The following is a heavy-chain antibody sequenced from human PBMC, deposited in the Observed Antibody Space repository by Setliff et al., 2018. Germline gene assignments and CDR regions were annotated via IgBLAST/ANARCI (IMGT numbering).Heavy chain of an antibody. CDR3: ARWPQTRGLDYYYYYYMDV. J-gene: IGHJ6*03. CDR2: IYTSGST. Sequence: GSISSYYWSWIRQPPGEGLEWIGYIYTSGSTNYNPSLKSRVTISADTSKNQFFLKLSSVTAADTAVYYCARWPQTRGLDYYYYYYMDVWGKGTTVTVSS. V-gene: IGHV4-4*08. CDR1: GSISSYY. D-gene: IGHD3-16*01.